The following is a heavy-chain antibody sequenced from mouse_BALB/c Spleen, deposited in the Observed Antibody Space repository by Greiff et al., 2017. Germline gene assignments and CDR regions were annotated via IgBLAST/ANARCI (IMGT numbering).Heavy chain of an antibody. CDR1: GYTFTDYE. CDR2: IDPETGGT. V-gene: IGHV1-15*01. J-gene: IGHJ3*01. CDR3: TRGEGGFAY. Sequence: VQLQQSGAELVRPGASVTLSCKASGYTFTDYEMHWVKQTPVHGLEWIGAIDPETGGTAYNQKFKAKATLTADKSSSTAYMELRSLTSEDSAVYYCTRGEGGFAYWGQGTLVTVSA.